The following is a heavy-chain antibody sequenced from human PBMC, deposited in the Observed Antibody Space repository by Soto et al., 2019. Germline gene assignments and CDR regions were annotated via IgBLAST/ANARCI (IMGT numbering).Heavy chain of an antibody. D-gene: IGHD2-15*01. V-gene: IGHV4-59*01. Sequence: SETLSLTCSVSGGSISGSYCSWIRQSPGKGLEWLGYVYYTGSTNYSPSLRSRVSISVDTSKNEFSLRRSSVTAADTSLYFCARSVAVLGAQIDHWGQGTQETVTS. CDR1: GGSISGSY. CDR3: ARSVAVLGAQIDH. CDR2: VYYTGST. J-gene: IGHJ4*02.